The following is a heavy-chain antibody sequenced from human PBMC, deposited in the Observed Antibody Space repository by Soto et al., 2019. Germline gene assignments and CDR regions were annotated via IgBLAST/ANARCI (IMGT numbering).Heavy chain of an antibody. V-gene: IGHV1-58*01. Sequence: GASVKVSCKASGFAFTNSAVQWVRQARGQRLEWIGRIVVGSGKSDSAQKFQERVTITRDMSTSTAYMELRSLRSDDTAVYYCARDRVVGAPQWFDPWGQGTLVTVSS. J-gene: IGHJ5*02. CDR2: IVVGSGKS. CDR3: ARDRVVGAPQWFDP. D-gene: IGHD1-26*01. CDR1: GFAFTNSA.